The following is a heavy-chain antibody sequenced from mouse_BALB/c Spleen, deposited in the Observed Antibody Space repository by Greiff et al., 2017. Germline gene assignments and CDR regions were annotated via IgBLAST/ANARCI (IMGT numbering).Heavy chain of an antibody. J-gene: IGHJ2*01. Sequence: EVKLMESGGGLVQPGGSLKLSCAASGFTFSSYTMSWVRQTPEKRLEWVAYISNGGGSTYYPDTVKGRFTISRDNAKNTLYLQMSSLKSEDTAMYYCARVGNYYFDYWGQGTTLTVSS. CDR2: ISNGGGST. V-gene: IGHV5-12-2*01. CDR1: GFTFSSYT. CDR3: ARVGNYYFDY. D-gene: IGHD2-1*01.